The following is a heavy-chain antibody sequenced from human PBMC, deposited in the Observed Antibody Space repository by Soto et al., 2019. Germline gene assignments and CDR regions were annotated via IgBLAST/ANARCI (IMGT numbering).Heavy chain of an antibody. V-gene: IGHV1-69*01. CDR3: AKEGCGDSGKPFDY. CDR2: IIPLFGTA. CDR1: VGTFSSYS. J-gene: IGHJ4*02. Sequence: QVQLVQSGAEVKKSGSSVKVSCKASVGTFSSYSISWVRQAHGQGLEWMGGIIPLFGTANCAQKFQGRFQITADESTSTAYMQLSSLRYEATAVYYCAKEGCGDSGKPFDYWGQETLVTVSS. D-gene: IGHD4-17*01.